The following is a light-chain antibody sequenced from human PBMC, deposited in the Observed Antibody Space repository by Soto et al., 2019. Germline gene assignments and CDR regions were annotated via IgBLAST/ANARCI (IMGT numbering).Light chain of an antibody. Sequence: QSVLTQPPSASGSRGQSVTISCTGTSSDIGNYNYVSWYQQHPGKAPKLMIYEVSKRPSGVPDRFSGSKSGNTASLTVSGLQADDEADYYCSSYAGSDNWVFGGGTKVTAL. J-gene: IGLJ3*02. V-gene: IGLV2-8*01. CDR1: SSDIGNYNY. CDR2: EVS. CDR3: SSYAGSDNWV.